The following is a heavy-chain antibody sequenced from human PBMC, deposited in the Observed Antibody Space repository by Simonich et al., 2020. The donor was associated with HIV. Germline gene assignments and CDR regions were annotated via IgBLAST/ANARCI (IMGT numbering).Heavy chain of an antibody. J-gene: IGHJ3*02. D-gene: IGHD3-10*01. CDR3: AREVGYYPPHLEENNAFDI. CDR1: GGSFSGYY. CDR2: ITSSGRN. V-gene: IGHV4-34*01. Sequence: QVQLQQWGAGLLKSSETLSLTCAVYGGSFSGYYWSWIRQPPGKGLEWLGEITSSGRNNYNPSLKSRVTISVETSKSQFSLKLKSVTAADTAVYYCAREVGYYPPHLEENNAFDIWGQGTMVTVSS.